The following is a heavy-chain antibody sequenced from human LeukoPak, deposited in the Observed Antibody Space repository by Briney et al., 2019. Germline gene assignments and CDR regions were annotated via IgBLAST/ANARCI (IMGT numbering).Heavy chain of an antibody. CDR2: INPNSGGT. D-gene: IGHD2-21*01. Sequence: ASVKVSCKASGYTFTGYYMHWVRQAPGQGFEWMGWINPNSGGTDYAQKFQGRVTMTRDTSISSAYMELSRLRSDDTAVYYCARGDSSRGYYYMDVWGRGTTVTVSS. CDR3: ARGDSSRGYYYMDV. J-gene: IGHJ6*03. CDR1: GYTFTGYY. V-gene: IGHV1-2*02.